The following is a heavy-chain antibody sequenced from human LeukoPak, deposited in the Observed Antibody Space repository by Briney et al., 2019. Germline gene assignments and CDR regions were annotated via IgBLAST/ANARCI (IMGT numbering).Heavy chain of an antibody. D-gene: IGHD3-16*02. Sequence: GGSLRLSCAASGFTFSSYGMHWVRQAPGKGLEWVAFIRYDGSSKYYADSVKGRFTISRDNSKNTLYLQMNSLRAEDTAVYYCAKGITFGGVIVIPFLDYWGQGTLVTVSS. CDR2: IRYDGSSK. J-gene: IGHJ4*02. CDR3: AKGITFGGVIVIPFLDY. V-gene: IGHV3-30*02. CDR1: GFTFSSYG.